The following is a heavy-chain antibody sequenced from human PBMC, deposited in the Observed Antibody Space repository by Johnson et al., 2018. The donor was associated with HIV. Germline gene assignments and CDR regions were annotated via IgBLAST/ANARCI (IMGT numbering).Heavy chain of an antibody. Sequence: VQLVESGGGLIQPGGSLRLSCAASGFTVSSNYMSWVRQAPGKGLEWVSAISGSGGSTYYADSVKGRFTISRDNSKNTLYLQMNSLRAEDTAGYYCAKGSRGSYLYDAFDIWGQGTMVTVSS. J-gene: IGHJ3*02. CDR3: AKGSRGSYLYDAFDI. D-gene: IGHD1-26*01. CDR2: ISGSGGST. V-gene: IGHV3-23*04. CDR1: GFTVSSNY.